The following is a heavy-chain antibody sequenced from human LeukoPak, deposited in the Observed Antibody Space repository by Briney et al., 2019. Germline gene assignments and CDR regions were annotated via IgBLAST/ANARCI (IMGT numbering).Heavy chain of an antibody. CDR2: IYYNGRT. Sequence: SETLSLTCTVSGGSISTDGYYWNWIRQHPGKGLEWIGYIYYNGRTYYNPSLESRIVVSADMSKNQFSLKRTSMTAADTAVYYCARGCGGDCSDAFDLWGQGTMVTVSS. J-gene: IGHJ3*01. CDR1: GGSISTDGYY. CDR3: ARGCGGDCSDAFDL. V-gene: IGHV4-31*03. D-gene: IGHD2-21*02.